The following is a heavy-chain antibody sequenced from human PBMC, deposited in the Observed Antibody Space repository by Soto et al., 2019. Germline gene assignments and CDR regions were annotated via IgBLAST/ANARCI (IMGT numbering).Heavy chain of an antibody. J-gene: IGHJ3*02. CDR3: ARLLLGFGPYDAFDI. V-gene: IGHV1-3*01. CDR1: GYTFTSYA. Sequence: ASVKVSCKASGYTFTSYAMHWVRQAPGQRLEWMGWINAGNGNTKYSQKFQGRVTITRDTSASTAYMELSSLRSEDTAVYYCARLLLGFGPYDAFDIWGQGTMVTVSS. CDR2: INAGNGNT. D-gene: IGHD3-10*01.